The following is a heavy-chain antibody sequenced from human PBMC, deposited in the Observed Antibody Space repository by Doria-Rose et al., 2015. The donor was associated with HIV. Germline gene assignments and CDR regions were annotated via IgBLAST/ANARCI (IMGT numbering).Heavy chain of an antibody. CDR1: GFSFESYA. D-gene: IGHD3-3*01. V-gene: IGHV3-9*01. CDR3: AKAPIIGPKYYFYMDV. CDR2: ISWDSGAK. J-gene: IGHJ6*03. Sequence: VQLVQSGGGLVQPGRSLRLSCVGSGFSFESYAMHWVRLAPGEGLGWVAGISWDSGAKGNADSVEGRFTISRDNAKKSVYLEMRSLRPEDTAFYYCAKAPIIGPKYYFYMDVWGKGTSVTVSS.